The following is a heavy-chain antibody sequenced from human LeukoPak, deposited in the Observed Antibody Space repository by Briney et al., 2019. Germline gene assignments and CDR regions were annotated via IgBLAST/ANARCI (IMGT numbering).Heavy chain of an antibody. CDR1: GFTFSSYE. CDR3: ARETGEIVVVAFDY. Sequence: GGSLRLSCAASGFTFSSYEMNWVRQAPGKGLEGVSYISSSGSTIYYADSVKGRFTISRDNAKNSLYLQMNSLRAEDTAVYYCARETGEIVVVAFDYWGQGALVTVSS. J-gene: IGHJ4*02. CDR2: ISSSGSTI. D-gene: IGHD3-22*01. V-gene: IGHV3-48*03.